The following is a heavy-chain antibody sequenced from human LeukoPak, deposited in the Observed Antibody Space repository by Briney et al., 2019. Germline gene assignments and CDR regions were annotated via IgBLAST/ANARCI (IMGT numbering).Heavy chain of an antibody. CDR2: IYYSGST. J-gene: IGHJ6*03. V-gene: IGHV4-30-4*01. Sequence: PSQTLSLTCTVSGGSISSGDYYWSWIRQPPGKGLEWIGYIYYSGSTYYNPSLKSRVTISVDTSKNQFSLKLSSVTAADTAVYYCARLTAGGRYYYYYMDVWGKGTTVTVSS. CDR1: GGSISSGDYY. D-gene: IGHD3-16*01. CDR3: ARLTAGGRYYYYYMDV.